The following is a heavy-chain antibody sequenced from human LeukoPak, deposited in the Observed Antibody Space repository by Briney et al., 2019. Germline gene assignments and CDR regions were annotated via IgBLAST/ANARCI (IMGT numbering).Heavy chain of an antibody. CDR3: ATSCTGRSYYLDH. CDR2: INQGGNTV. J-gene: IGHJ4*02. Sequence: GGSLRLSCAASGLRFTSDWMSWVRQAPGKGLEWVANINQGGNTVNYVDSVKGRVSISRDNARNSLFLQINRLRPEDTAVYYCATSCTGRSYYLDHWGLGALV. D-gene: IGHD1-1*01. CDR1: GLRFTSDW. V-gene: IGHV3-7*03.